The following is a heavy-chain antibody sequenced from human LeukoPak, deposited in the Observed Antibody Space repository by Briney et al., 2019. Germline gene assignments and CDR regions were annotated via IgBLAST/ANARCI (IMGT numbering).Heavy chain of an antibody. Sequence: GSLRLSCAASGFTFSSYATHWVRQAPGKGLEWVAVISYDGSNKYYADSVKGRFTISRDNSKNTLYLQMNSLRAEDTAVYYCARDRVGATDYFDYWGQGTLVTVSS. D-gene: IGHD1-26*01. V-gene: IGHV3-30-3*01. J-gene: IGHJ4*02. CDR1: GFTFSSYA. CDR3: ARDRVGATDYFDY. CDR2: ISYDGSNK.